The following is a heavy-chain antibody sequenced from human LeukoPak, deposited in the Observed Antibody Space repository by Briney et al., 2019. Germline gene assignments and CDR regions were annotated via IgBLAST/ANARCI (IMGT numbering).Heavy chain of an antibody. D-gene: IGHD2-21*01. V-gene: IGHV3-23*01. CDR3: AKAPVTSCRGAYCYPFDS. CDR2: TSSSDAGT. J-gene: IGHJ4*02. CDR1: DFTLSTYA. Sequence: TGGSLRLSCAASDFTLSTYAMSWVRQTPGKGLEWVAATSSSDAGTYHADSVRGRFTISRDNSKNTLYLQMNSLRAEDAAVYFCAKAPVTSCRGAYCYPFDSWGQGTLVTVSS.